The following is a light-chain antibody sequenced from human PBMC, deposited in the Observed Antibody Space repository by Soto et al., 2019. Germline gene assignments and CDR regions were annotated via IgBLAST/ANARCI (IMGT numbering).Light chain of an antibody. V-gene: IGKV1-9*01. Sequence: DIQMTQSPSSLSASVGDGVTITCRASERISSYLSWYQQNPGKAPNLLIYAASTLQSGVPSRFSGSGSGTDFTLTISSLQPEDFATYYCQQLNSYPLTFGQGTRLEIK. CDR1: ERISSY. J-gene: IGKJ5*01. CDR2: AAS. CDR3: QQLNSYPLT.